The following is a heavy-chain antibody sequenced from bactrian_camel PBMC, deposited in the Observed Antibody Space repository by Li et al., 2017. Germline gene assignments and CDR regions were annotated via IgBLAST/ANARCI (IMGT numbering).Heavy chain of an antibody. CDR1: GCRHTTYA. Sequence: HVQLVESGGGLVQPGGSLRVSCEASGCRHTTYAMAWFRQAPGKEREGVERIATGSGNTYYADSVKGRFTISQDNAKDMVYLQMNSVKVEDTAEYYCATAPERPGGARYLRSVGYWGQGTQVTVS. V-gene: IGHV3S54*01. CDR2: IATGSGNT. CDR3: ATAPERPGGARYLRSVGY. J-gene: IGHJ6*01. D-gene: IGHD3*01.